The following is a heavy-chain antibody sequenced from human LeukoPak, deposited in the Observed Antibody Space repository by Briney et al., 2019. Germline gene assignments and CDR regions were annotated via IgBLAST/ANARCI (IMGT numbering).Heavy chain of an antibody. CDR3: ARLVAAAGTDDAFDI. Sequence: GASVKVSCKASGYTFTSYDINWVRQATGQGLEWMGWMNPNSGNTGYAQKFQGRVTMTRNTSISTAYMELSSQRSEDTAVYYCARLVAAAGTDDAFDIWGQGTMVTVSS. J-gene: IGHJ3*02. CDR1: GYTFTSYD. D-gene: IGHD6-13*01. CDR2: MNPNSGNT. V-gene: IGHV1-8*01.